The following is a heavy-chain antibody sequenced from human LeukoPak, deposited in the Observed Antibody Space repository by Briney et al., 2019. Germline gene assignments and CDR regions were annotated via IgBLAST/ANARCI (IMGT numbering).Heavy chain of an antibody. Sequence: GESLKISCKGSGYSFTSYWIGWVRQMPGKGLEWMGVVYGADYTTIYSPPFHGQITISADKSISTAYLQWTSLKASDTAMYYCAIRTAGTRTFDYWGQGALVTVSS. CDR3: AIRTAGTRTFDY. V-gene: IGHV5-51*01. J-gene: IGHJ4*02. CDR2: VYGADYTT. CDR1: GYSFTSYW. D-gene: IGHD6-13*01.